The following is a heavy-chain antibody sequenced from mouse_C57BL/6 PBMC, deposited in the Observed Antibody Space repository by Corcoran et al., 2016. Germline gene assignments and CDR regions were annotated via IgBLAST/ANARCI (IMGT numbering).Heavy chain of an antibody. CDR2: IYPGSGNT. V-gene: IGHV1-76*01. D-gene: IGHD1-2*01. J-gene: IGHJ2*01. CDR3: AREYYGHYFDY. Sequence: QVQLKQSGAELVRPGASVKLSCKASGYTFTDYYINWVKQRPGQGLEWIARIYPGSGNTYYNEKFKGKATLTAEKSSSTAYMQLSSLTSEDSAVYFCAREYYGHYFDYWGQGTTLTVSS. CDR1: GYTFTDYY.